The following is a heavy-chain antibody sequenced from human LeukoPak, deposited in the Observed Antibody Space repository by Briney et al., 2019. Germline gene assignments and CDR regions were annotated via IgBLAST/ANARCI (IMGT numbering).Heavy chain of an antibody. V-gene: IGHV4-59*08. CDR3: ARHRPPRGFDY. J-gene: IGHJ4*02. Sequence: SETLSLTCTVSGGSISSYYWSWIRQPPGKGLEWIGYIYYSGSNNYNPSLKSRVTISVDTSKNQFSLKLSSVTAADTAVYYCARHRPPRGFDYWGQGTLVTVSS. CDR1: GGSISSYY. CDR2: IYYSGSN.